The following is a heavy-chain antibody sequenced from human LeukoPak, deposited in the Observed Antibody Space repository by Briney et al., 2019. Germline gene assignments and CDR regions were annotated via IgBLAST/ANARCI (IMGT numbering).Heavy chain of an antibody. J-gene: IGHJ6*02. V-gene: IGHV3-15*05. Sequence: GGSLRLSCAASGFSFSNAWMTWVRQAPGKGLEWVGRIKSKIHGGTTDYAAPVKGRFTISRDNAKNTLYLQMNSLRAEDTAVYYCVRQMDVWGQGTTVTVSS. CDR2: IKSKIHGGTT. CDR3: VRQMDV. CDR1: GFSFSNAW.